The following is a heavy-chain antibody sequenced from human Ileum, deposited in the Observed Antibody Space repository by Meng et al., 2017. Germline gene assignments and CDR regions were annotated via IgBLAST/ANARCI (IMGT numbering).Heavy chain of an antibody. Sequence: EGQRVESGGGLVQPWGPLRLSCVASGFTFSNHALTWVCQAPGKGLEWVAGISDSGRTYYADSMKGRFTVSRDNSKNTLYLQINSLRDEDTAVYYCAKDYEYSVMSGWGQGTLVTVSS. CDR1: GFTFSNHA. J-gene: IGHJ4*02. CDR3: AKDYEYSVMSG. CDR2: ISDSGRT. D-gene: IGHD5/OR15-5a*01. V-gene: IGHV3-23*04.